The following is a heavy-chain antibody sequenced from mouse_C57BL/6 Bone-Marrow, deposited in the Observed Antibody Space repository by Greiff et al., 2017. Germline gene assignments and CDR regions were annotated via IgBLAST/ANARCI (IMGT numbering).Heavy chain of an antibody. D-gene: IGHD4-1*01. CDR1: GFTFSSYT. CDR2: ISGGGGNT. CDR3: ARQTGTGAWFAY. J-gene: IGHJ3*01. V-gene: IGHV5-9*01. Sequence: EVKLMESGGGLVKPGGSLKLSCAASGFTFSSYTMSWVRQTPEKRLEWVATISGGGGNTYYPDSVKGRFTISRDNAKNTLYLQMSSLRSEDTALYYCARQTGTGAWFAYWGQGTLVTVSA.